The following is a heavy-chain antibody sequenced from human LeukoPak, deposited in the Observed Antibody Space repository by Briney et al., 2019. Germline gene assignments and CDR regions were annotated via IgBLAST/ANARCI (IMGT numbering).Heavy chain of an antibody. CDR1: GFTFSSYA. CDR3: ARGSTVTSEDYYYGMDV. V-gene: IGHV3-30-3*01. J-gene: IGHJ6*02. Sequence: PGRSLRLSCAASGFTFSSYAMHWVRQAPGKGLEWVAVISYDGSNKYYADSVKGRFTISRDNSKNTLYLQMNSLRAEDTAVYYCARGSTVTSEDYYYGMDVGGQGTTVTVSS. CDR2: ISYDGSNK. D-gene: IGHD4-17*01.